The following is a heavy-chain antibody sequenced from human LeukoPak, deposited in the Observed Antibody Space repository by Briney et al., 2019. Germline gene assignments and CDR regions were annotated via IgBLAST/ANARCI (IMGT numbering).Heavy chain of an antibody. CDR3: AKGQQLVRSLPYFQH. Sequence: KSGGSLRLSCAASGFTFSSYAMGWARQAPGKGLEWVSAISGSGGSTYYADSVKGRFTISRDNSKNTLYLQMNSLRAEDTAVYYCAKGQQLVRSLPYFQHWGQGTLVTVSS. V-gene: IGHV3-23*01. D-gene: IGHD6-13*01. J-gene: IGHJ1*01. CDR1: GFTFSSYA. CDR2: ISGSGGST.